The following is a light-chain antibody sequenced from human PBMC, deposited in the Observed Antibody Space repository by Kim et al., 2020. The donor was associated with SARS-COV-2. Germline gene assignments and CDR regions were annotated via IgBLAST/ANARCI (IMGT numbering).Light chain of an antibody. CDR3: DSRDSSANHVV. CDR1: SLRRNY. J-gene: IGLJ3*02. CDR2: GKN. Sequence: SSELTQDPAVSVALGQTARITCQGDSLRRNYASWYQQKPGQAPTLLIYGKNNRPSGIPDRFSGSSSGNTASLTITGAQAEDEADYYCDSRDSSANHVVFGGGTQLTVL. V-gene: IGLV3-19*01.